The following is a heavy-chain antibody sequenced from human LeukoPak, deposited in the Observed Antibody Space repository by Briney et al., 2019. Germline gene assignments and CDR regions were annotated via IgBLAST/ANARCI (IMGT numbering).Heavy chain of an antibody. V-gene: IGHV1-2*02. CDR1: GYTFTGYY. CDR2: INPNSGGT. Sequence: ASVKVSCKASGYTFTGYYMHWVRQAPGQGLEWMGWINPNSGGTNYAQKFQGRVTMTRDTSISTAYMELSRLRSDDTAVYYCARDRAYCSSTSCYRNYGMDVWGQGTTVTVSS. D-gene: IGHD2-2*02. CDR3: ARDRAYCSSTSCYRNYGMDV. J-gene: IGHJ6*02.